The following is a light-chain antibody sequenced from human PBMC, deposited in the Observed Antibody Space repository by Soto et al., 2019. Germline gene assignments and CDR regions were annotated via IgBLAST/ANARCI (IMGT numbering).Light chain of an antibody. CDR2: AAS. CDR3: XXXXXXXWX. Sequence: ATQMTQSPSSLSASVGDRITITCRASRDIGSDLSWYQQKPGKAPTLLIYAASNLQSGVPSRFRGSRSGTEFTLTVSSLQPEDFATXXXXXXXXXXWXFXXGTKVDIK. J-gene: IGKJ1*01. V-gene: IGKV1-6*01. CDR1: RDIGSD.